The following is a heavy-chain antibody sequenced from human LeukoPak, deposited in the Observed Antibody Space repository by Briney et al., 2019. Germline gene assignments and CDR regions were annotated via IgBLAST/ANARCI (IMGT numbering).Heavy chain of an antibody. V-gene: IGHV3-21*06. D-gene: IGHD2-15*01. CDR3: ARAIVVVADATHPEGYFDY. CDR1: GFTFNTYS. J-gene: IGHJ4*02. CDR2: SSSRTGYM. Sequence: GGSLRLSCAASGFTFNTYSMSWVRQAPGKGLEWVAFSSSRTGYMYYADSVKGRFTISRDNAKNSLYLQMNSLRAEDTALYYCARAIVVVADATHPEGYFDYWGQGTLVTVSP.